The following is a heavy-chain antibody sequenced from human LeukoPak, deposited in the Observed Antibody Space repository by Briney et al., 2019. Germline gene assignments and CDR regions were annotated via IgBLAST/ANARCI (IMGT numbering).Heavy chain of an antibody. CDR2: IRSNGDTT. J-gene: IGHJ4*02. CDR3: AKGQELDDGVFDS. D-gene: IGHD1-1*01. V-gene: IGHV3-23*01. Sequence: GGSLRLSCAASGFTFSSIAMTWVRQAPGKGLEWVSSIRSNGDTTYNADSVKGRFTISRDNSKNMLYLQMNSLRVEDTAIYYCAKGQELDDGVFDSWGQGTLVTVSS. CDR1: GFTFSSIA.